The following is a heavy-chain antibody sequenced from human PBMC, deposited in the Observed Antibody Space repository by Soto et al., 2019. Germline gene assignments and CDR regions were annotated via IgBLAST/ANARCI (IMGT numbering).Heavy chain of an antibody. Sequence: DVQLLESGGGLVQPGGSLRLSCATSGFTFSSYAMSWVSQAPGKGLEWVSTISGSGDSTRYADSVKGRFTISRDNSRNTLYLQMNSLRAEDTAVYYCAKDRSPVAARIQYFWGQGTLVTVSS. CDR3: AKDRSPVAARIQYF. D-gene: IGHD6-6*01. CDR2: ISGSGDST. J-gene: IGHJ4*02. V-gene: IGHV3-23*01. CDR1: GFTFSSYA.